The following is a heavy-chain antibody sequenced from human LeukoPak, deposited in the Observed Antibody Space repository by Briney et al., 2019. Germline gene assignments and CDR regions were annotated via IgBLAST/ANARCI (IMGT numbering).Heavy chain of an antibody. D-gene: IGHD1-1*01. V-gene: IGHV3-21*01. CDR1: GFTFSNYA. J-gene: IGHJ5*02. CDR3: ASQLVSETTGRYDNWFDP. CDR2: ISSSSSYI. Sequence: PGASLRLSCAASGFTFSNYAMSWVRQAPGKGLEWVSSISSSSSYIYYADSVKGRFTISRDNAKNSLYLQMNSLRAEDTAVYYCASQLVSETTGRYDNWFDPWGQGTLVTVSS.